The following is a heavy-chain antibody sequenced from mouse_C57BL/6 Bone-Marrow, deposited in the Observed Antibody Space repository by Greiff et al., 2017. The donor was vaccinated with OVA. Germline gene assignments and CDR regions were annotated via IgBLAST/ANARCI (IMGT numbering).Heavy chain of an antibody. V-gene: IGHV5-4*03. D-gene: IGHD2-1*01. CDR2: ISDGGSYT. J-gene: IGHJ4*01. Sequence: DVKLVESGGGLVKPGGSLKLSCAASGFTFSSYAMSWVRQTPEKRLEWVATISDGGSYTYYPDNVKGRFTISRDNAKNNLYLQMSHLKSEDTAMYYCARIYGIYAMDYWGQGTSVTVSS. CDR3: ARIYGIYAMDY. CDR1: GFTFSSYA.